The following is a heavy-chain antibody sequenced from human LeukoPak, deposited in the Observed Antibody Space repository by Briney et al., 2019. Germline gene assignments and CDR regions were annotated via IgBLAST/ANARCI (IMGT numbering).Heavy chain of an antibody. CDR3: ARDMIMGGPPDYLDY. CDR2: IGHDGIHK. V-gene: IGHV3-30*04. Sequence: GGSLRLSCTTSGFIFNRHAFHWVRQAPGKGLEWVAVIGHDGIHKYYADSVKGRFTISRDDSKNTLYLQTDSLRTEDTAVYYCARDMIMGGPPDYLDYWGQGTLVTLSS. CDR1: GFIFNRHA. J-gene: IGHJ4*02. D-gene: IGHD3-22*01.